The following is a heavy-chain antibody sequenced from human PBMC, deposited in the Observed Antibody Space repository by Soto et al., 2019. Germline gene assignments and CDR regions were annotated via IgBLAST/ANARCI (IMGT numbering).Heavy chain of an antibody. CDR3: ARDQGFSSSAVS. V-gene: IGHV3-21*01. J-gene: IGHJ5*02. CDR2: ISSSSSYI. Sequence: GGSLRLSCAASGFTFSSYSMNWVRQAPGKGLEWVSSISSSSSYIYYADSVKGRFTISRDNAKNSLYLQMNSLRAEDTAVYYCARDQGFSSSAVSWGQGTLVTVSS. D-gene: IGHD6-13*01. CDR1: GFTFSSYS.